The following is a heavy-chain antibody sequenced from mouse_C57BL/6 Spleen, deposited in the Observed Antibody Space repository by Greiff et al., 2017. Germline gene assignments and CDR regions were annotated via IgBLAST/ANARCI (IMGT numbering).Heavy chain of an antibody. CDR1: GFSLTSYG. V-gene: IGHV2-2*01. Sequence: VQGVESGPGLVQPSQSLSITCTVSGFSLTSYGVHWVRQSPGKGLEWLGVIWSGGSTDYNAAFISRLSIRKDNSKSQVFFKMNSLQADATAIYYCARGDGYYYFDYWGQGTTLTVSS. D-gene: IGHD2-3*01. J-gene: IGHJ2*01. CDR2: IWSGGST. CDR3: ARGDGYYYFDY.